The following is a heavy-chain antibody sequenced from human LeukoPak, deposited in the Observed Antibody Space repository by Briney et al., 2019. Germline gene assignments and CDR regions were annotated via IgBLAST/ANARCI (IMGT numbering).Heavy chain of an antibody. CDR1: GYTFTGYY. Sequence: ASVKVSCKASGYTFTGYYMHWVRQAPGLGLEWMGRINPNSGGTNYAQKFQGRVTMTRDTSISTAYMELSRLRSDDTAVYYCARGLVTGDGSDYWGQGTLVTVSS. V-gene: IGHV1-2*06. J-gene: IGHJ4*02. D-gene: IGHD7-27*01. CDR2: INPNSGGT. CDR3: ARGLVTGDGSDY.